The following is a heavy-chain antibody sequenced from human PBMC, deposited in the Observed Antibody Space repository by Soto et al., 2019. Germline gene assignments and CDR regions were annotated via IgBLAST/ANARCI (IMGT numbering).Heavy chain of an antibody. V-gene: IGHV4-59*01. D-gene: IGHD3-10*01. CDR1: GGSISNYY. CDR3: ARNPRGPVDFDL. J-gene: IGHJ4*02. Sequence: PSETLSLTCTVSGGSISNYYWSWIRQPPGKRLEWIAHIYSSGSTHYNPSLKSRVTISLGPSENQLSLSLTSVTAADTAVYYCARNPRGPVDFDLWGPGTLVTVSS. CDR2: IYSSGST.